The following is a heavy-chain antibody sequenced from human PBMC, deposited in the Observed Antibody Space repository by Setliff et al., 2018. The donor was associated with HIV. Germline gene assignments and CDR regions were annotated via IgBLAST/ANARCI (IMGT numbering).Heavy chain of an antibody. CDR1: GESFNTYF. D-gene: IGHD7-27*01. CDR2: INHSGST. J-gene: IGHJ4*02. CDR3: ATFKTGVYSFDY. V-gene: IGHV4-34*01. Sequence: SETLSLTCAVYGESFNTYFWSWIRQPPGKGLEWIGQINHSGSTNYNPSLRSRVTISIGTSKNQFSLKLSSVTAADTAVYYCATFKTGVYSFDYWGQGALVTVSS.